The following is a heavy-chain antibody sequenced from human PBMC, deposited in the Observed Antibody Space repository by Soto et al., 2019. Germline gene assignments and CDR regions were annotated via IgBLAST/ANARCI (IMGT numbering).Heavy chain of an antibody. J-gene: IGHJ6*02. V-gene: IGHV4-31*03. CDR3: ARVTPSVATLGYGMDV. D-gene: IGHD5-12*01. Sequence: QVQLQESGPGLVKPSQTLSLTCTVSGGSINSGGYYWNWIRQHPGRGLEWMGYIYYTGSTYYNPSLTSRITFSIDTSRNQFSLKVNSVTAADTAVYYCARVTPSVATLGYGMDVWGQGTKVVVSS. CDR1: GGSINSGGYY. CDR2: IYYTGST.